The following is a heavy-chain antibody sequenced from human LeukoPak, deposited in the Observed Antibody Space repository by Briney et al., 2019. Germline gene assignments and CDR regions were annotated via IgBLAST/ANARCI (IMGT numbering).Heavy chain of an antibody. CDR2: IKQDGSEK. D-gene: IGHD3-16*02. J-gene: IGHJ5*02. CDR1: GFTFSSYW. CDR3: ARDGYYDYVWGSYRYTWFDP. Sequence: GGSLRLSCAASGFTFSSYWMSWVRQAPGKGLEWVANIKQDGSEKYYVDSVRGRFTISRDNAKNTLYLQMNSLRAEDTAVYYCARDGYYDYVWGSYRYTWFDPWGQGTLVTVSS. V-gene: IGHV3-7*01.